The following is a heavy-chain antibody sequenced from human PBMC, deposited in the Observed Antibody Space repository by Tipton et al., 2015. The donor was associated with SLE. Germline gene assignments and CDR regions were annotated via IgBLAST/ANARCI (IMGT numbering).Heavy chain of an antibody. CDR1: GFTVSSNY. Sequence: SLRLSCAASGFTVSSNYMSWVRQAPGKGLEWVSVIYSGGTTYYADSVKGRFTISRDNSKNTLYLQMNSLRVEDTAVYYCAKGLDYDFRSDPYGMDVWGQGTTVTVSS. V-gene: IGHV3-66*02. CDR2: IYSGGTT. D-gene: IGHD3-3*01. CDR3: AKGLDYDFRSDPYGMDV. J-gene: IGHJ6*02.